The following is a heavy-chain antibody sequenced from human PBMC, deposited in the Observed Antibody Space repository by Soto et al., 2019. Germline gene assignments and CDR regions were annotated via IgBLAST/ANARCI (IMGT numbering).Heavy chain of an antibody. J-gene: IGHJ3*02. CDR2: FDPEDGET. V-gene: IGHV1-24*01. CDR1: GYTLTELS. D-gene: IGHD4-17*01. Sequence: ASVKVSCKVSGYTLTELSMHWVRQAPGKGLEWMGGFDPEDGETIYAQKFQGRVTMTEDTSTDTAYMELSSLRSEDTAVYYCAREGYGGNSGGGAFDIWGQGTMVTVSS. CDR3: AREGYGGNSGGGAFDI.